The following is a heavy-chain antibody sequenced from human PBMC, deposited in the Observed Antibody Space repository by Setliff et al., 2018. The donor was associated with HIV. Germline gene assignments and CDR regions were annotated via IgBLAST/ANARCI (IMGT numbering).Heavy chain of an antibody. J-gene: IGHJ4*02. CDR3: TGSFLGN. CDR2: INQDGSKK. D-gene: IGHD3-3*01. CDR1: GFTFSSYW. V-gene: IGHV3-7*01. Sequence: GGSLRLSCAASGFTFSSYWIIWVRQAPGKGLEWVANINQDGSKKYYVDSVKGRFTISRDNAKNSLYLQMNSLRAEDTAVYYCTGSFLGNWGQGTLVTVSS.